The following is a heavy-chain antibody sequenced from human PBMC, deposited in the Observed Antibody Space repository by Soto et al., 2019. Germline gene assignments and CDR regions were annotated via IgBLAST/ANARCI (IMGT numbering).Heavy chain of an antibody. D-gene: IGHD1-26*01. Sequence: QVQLVESGGGVVQPGRSLRLSCAASGFTFSSYGMHWVRQAPGKGLEWVAVIWYDGSNKYYADSVKGRFTISRDNSKNTLYLQMNSLRAEDTAVYYCARDRVGATIYYYYGMDVWGKGTTVTGSS. J-gene: IGHJ6*04. CDR1: GFTFSSYG. V-gene: IGHV3-33*01. CDR3: ARDRVGATIYYYYGMDV. CDR2: IWYDGSNK.